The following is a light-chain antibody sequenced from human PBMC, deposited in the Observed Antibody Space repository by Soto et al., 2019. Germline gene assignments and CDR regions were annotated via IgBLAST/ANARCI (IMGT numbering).Light chain of an antibody. V-gene: IGKV1-5*01. Sequence: DIQMTQSPSTVSASVGDRVSITCRASQSASNWLAWYQQKPGKAPKLLIYDASNLQSGVPSRFSGSGAGTEFTLTIKSLQPEDFATYYCQQLNSYPHTFGQGTRLEIK. J-gene: IGKJ5*01. CDR1: QSASNW. CDR2: DAS. CDR3: QQLNSYPHT.